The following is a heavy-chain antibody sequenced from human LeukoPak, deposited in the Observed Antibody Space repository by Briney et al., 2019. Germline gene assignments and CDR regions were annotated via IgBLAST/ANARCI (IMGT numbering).Heavy chain of an antibody. Sequence: PGGSLRLSCAASGFTFNNYAMSWVRQAPGKGLEWVANIKQDGSEKYYVDSVKGRFTISRDNAKNSLYLQMNSLRAEDTAVYYCARVRIPLMGLELRWGFHYYYGMDVRGQGTTVTVSS. V-gene: IGHV3-7*03. CDR2: IKQDGSEK. D-gene: IGHD1-7*01. CDR3: ARVRIPLMGLELRWGFHYYYGMDV. CDR1: GFTFNNYA. J-gene: IGHJ6*02.